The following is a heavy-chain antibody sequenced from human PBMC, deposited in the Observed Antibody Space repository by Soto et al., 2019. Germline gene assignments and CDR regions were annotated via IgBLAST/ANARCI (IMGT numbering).Heavy chain of an antibody. D-gene: IGHD3-3*01. CDR1: GFTFSSYW. Sequence: GGSLRLSCAASGFTFSSYWMSWVRQAPGKGLEWVANIKQDGSEKYYVDSVKGRFTISRDNAKNSLYLQMNSLRAEDTAVYYCARGAYDFWKWLLPFDIWGQGTMVTVSS. CDR2: IKQDGSEK. J-gene: IGHJ3*02. CDR3: ARGAYDFWKWLLPFDI. V-gene: IGHV3-7*01.